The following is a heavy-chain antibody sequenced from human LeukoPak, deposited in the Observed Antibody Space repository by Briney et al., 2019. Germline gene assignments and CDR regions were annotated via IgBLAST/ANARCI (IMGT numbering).Heavy chain of an antibody. J-gene: IGHJ4*02. CDR2: IYSGGST. V-gene: IGHV3-53*01. CDR3: ARPPGSSSWYYFDY. Sequence: GGSLRLSCAASGFTVSSNYMSWVRQAPGKGLEWVSVIYSGGSTYYADSVKGRFTISRDNSKNTLYLQMNSLRAEDTAVYYCARPPGSSSWYYFDYWGQGTLVTVSS. D-gene: IGHD6-13*01. CDR1: GFTVSSNY.